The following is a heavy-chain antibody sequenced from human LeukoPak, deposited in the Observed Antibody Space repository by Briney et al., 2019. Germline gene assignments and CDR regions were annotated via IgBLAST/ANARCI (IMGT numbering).Heavy chain of an antibody. CDR1: GGSISSYY. J-gene: IGHJ4*02. CDR2: IYSSGST. D-gene: IGHD4-11*01. V-gene: IGHV4-59*08. Sequence: SETLSLTCTVSGGSISSYYWSWIRQPPGKGLEWIGYIYSSGSTNYNPSLKSRVTISVDTSKNQFSLKRSSVTAAHTAVYYCARQTYSNSYFGYWGQGTLVTVSS. CDR3: ARQTYSNSYFGY.